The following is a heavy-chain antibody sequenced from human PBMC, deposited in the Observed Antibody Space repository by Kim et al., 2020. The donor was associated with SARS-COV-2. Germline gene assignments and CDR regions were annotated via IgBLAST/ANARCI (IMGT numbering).Heavy chain of an antibody. D-gene: IGHD1-26*01. CDR2: GST. V-gene: IGHV4-31*02. CDR3: ARGANWFDP. Sequence: GSTYYNPSLKSRVTISVDTSKNQFSLKLSSVTAADTAVYYCARGANWFDPWGQGTLVTVSS. J-gene: IGHJ5*02.